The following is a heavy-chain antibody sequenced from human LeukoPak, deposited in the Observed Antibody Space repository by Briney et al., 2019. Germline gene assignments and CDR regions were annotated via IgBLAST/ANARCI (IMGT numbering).Heavy chain of an antibody. Sequence: SETLSLTCTVSGGSISSGDYYWSWIRQPPGKGLEWIGYIYYSGSTYYNPSLKSRVTISVDTSKNQFSLKLSSVTAADTAVYYCARVKVGSPGANFDLWGRGTLVTVSS. CDR1: GGSISSGDYY. V-gene: IGHV4-30-4*01. J-gene: IGHJ2*01. CDR2: IYYSGST. CDR3: ARVKVGSPGANFDL. D-gene: IGHD1-1*01.